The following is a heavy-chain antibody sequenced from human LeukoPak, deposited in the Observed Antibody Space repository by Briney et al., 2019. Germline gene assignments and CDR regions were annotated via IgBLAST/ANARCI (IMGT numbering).Heavy chain of an antibody. CDR1: GFTFSSYG. CDR2: ISYDGSNK. Sequence: GESLRLSCAASGFTFSSYGMHWVRQAPGKGLEWVAVISYDGSNKYYADSVKGRFTISRDNSKNTLYLQMNSLRAEDTAVYYCATLAPGEDSSGYYPNDAFDIWGQGTMVTVSS. CDR3: ATLAPGEDSSGYYPNDAFDI. J-gene: IGHJ3*02. D-gene: IGHD3-22*01. V-gene: IGHV3-30*03.